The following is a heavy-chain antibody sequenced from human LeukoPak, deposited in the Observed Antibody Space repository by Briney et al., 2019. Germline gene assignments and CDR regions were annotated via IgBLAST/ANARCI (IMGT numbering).Heavy chain of an antibody. CDR2: MYTSGST. CDR3: ARAPRAVVTPTGSFDY. D-gene: IGHD4-23*01. J-gene: IGHJ4*02. CDR1: GDSIISDSYD. V-gene: IGHV4-61*02. Sequence: PSQTLSLTCTVSGDSIISDSYDWGWIRQPGGKGLEWIGRMYTSGSTNYNPSLKSRVTISVDTSKNQFSLKLSSVTAADTAVYYCARAPRAVVTPTGSFDYWGQGTLVTVSS.